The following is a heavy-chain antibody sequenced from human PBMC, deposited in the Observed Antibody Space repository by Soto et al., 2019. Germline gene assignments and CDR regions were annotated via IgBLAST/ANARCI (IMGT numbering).Heavy chain of an antibody. CDR3: ARQVPDRSDWSPRRTFDS. D-gene: IGHD6-19*01. CDR2: IDNSGTT. V-gene: IGHV4-31*03. Sequence: QVQLQESGPGLVEPSQTLSLTCTVSGGSIRSGGYYWGWIRQHPEKGLEWIGCIDNSGTTYYNPSLKSRIAISVDTSENQFSLKFYSVAAADSAVYFCARQVPDRSDWSPRRTFDSWGQGTLVTVSA. CDR1: GGSIRSGGYY. J-gene: IGHJ4*02.